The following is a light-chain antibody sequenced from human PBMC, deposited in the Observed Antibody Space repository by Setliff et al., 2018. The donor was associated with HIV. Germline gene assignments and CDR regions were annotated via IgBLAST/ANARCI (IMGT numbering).Light chain of an antibody. J-gene: IGLJ1*01. CDR3: QVWDSSSGLYV. CDR2: YDS. V-gene: IGLV3-21*04. Sequence: SYELTQPPSVSVAPGKTARITCGGNNIGSKSVHWYQQKPGQAPVLAIYYDSDRPSGIPERFSGSNSGNTATLTITRVEAGEEADYYCQVWDSSSGLYVFGTGTKVTVL. CDR1: NIGSKS.